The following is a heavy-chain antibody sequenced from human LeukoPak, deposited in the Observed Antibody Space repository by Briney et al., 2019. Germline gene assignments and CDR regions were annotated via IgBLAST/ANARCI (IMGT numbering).Heavy chain of an antibody. J-gene: IGHJ4*02. CDR1: GFTFKDFA. D-gene: IGHD2-15*01. Sequence: GGSLRLSCAASGFTFKDFAMNWFRQAPGKGLEWVSFISYDGSDKKYADSVKGRFIISRDNSKNTLYLQMDNLRAEDTAVYYCTKAQKLRGLVVVVGATTPDFWGRGTVVAVAS. CDR3: TKAQKLRGLVVVVGATTPDF. V-gene: IGHV3-30*04. CDR2: ISYDGSDK.